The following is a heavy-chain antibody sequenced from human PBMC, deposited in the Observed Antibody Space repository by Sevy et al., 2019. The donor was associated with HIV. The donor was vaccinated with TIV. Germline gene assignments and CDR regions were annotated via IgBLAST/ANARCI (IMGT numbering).Heavy chain of an antibody. J-gene: IGHJ4*02. CDR1: GFTVNTYA. V-gene: IGHV3-23*01. Sequence: GGSLRLSCAVSGFTVNTYAMSWVRQAPGKGLEWVAVINSSGGSTDYADSVRGRFSISRDNPNVLLEMNSLRVEDTAVYYCVKERVGYISSWYYFDYWGQGTLVTVSS. CDR3: VKERVGYISSWYYFDY. D-gene: IGHD6-13*01. CDR2: INSSGGST.